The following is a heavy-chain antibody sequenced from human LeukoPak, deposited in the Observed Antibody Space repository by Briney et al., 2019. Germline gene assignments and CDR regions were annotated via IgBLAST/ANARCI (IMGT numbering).Heavy chain of an antibody. CDR3: TRDSDYVWGSYRPDAFDI. J-gene: IGHJ3*02. D-gene: IGHD3-16*02. V-gene: IGHV3-49*04. Sequence: GGSLRLSCTASGFTFGDYAMSWVRQAPGKGLEWVGFIRSKAYGGTTEYAASVKGRFTISRDDSKSIAYLQMNSLKTEDTAVYYCTRDSDYVWGSYRPDAFDIWGQGTMVTVSS. CDR2: IRSKAYGGTT. CDR1: GFTFGDYA.